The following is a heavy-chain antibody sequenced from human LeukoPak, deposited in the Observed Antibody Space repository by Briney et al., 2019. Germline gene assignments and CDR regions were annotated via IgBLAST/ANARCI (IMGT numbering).Heavy chain of an antibody. CDR3: ARETYYYDSSGYLNWFDP. CDR2: IWYDGSNK. J-gene: IGHJ5*02. Sequence: GRSLRLSCAASGFTFSSYGMHWVRQAPGKGLVWVAVIWYDGSNKYYADSVKGRFTISSDNSKNTLYLQMNSLRAEDTAVYYCARETYYYDSSGYLNWFDPWGQGTLVTVSS. V-gene: IGHV3-33*01. CDR1: GFTFSSYG. D-gene: IGHD3-22*01.